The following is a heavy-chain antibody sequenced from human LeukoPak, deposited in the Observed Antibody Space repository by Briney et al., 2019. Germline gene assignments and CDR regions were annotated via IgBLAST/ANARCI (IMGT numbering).Heavy chain of an antibody. J-gene: IGHJ6*02. CDR1: GFIFSNYA. Sequence: GGSLRLSCAASGFIFSNYAMTWVRQAPGKGLEWVAVISYDGSNKYYADSVKGRFTISRDNSKNTLYLQMNSLRAEDTAVYYCARAGCSGGSCYSDSYYYYGMDVWGQGTTVTVSS. CDR2: ISYDGSNK. CDR3: ARAGCSGGSCYSDSYYYYGMDV. D-gene: IGHD2-15*01. V-gene: IGHV3-30-3*01.